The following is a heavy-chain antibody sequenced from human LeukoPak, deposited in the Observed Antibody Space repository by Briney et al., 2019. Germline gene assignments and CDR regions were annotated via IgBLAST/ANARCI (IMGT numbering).Heavy chain of an antibody. CDR1: GFTFSSYA. Sequence: TGGSLRLSCAASGFTFSSYAMSWVRQAPGKGLEWVSAISGSGGSTYYADSVKGRFTISRDNSENTLYLRMNSLRAEDTAVYYCARPSIAVAALRAYYFDYWGQGTLVTVSS. V-gene: IGHV3-23*01. D-gene: IGHD6-19*01. J-gene: IGHJ4*02. CDR2: ISGSGGST. CDR3: ARPSIAVAALRAYYFDY.